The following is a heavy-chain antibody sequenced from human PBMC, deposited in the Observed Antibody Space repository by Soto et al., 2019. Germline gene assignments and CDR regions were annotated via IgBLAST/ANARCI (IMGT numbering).Heavy chain of an antibody. Sequence: SETLSLTCTVSGGTISIYYWSLIRQPAGKGLEWIGRIYTSGSTNYNPSLKSRVTMSVDTSKNQFSLKLSSVTAADTAVYYCARGGRGVCQEIPKRCDFDYGTDGSRQ. V-gene: IGHV4-4*07. CDR1: GGTISIYY. J-gene: IGHJ6*02. CDR3: ARGGRGVCQEIPKRCDFDYGTDG. D-gene: IGHD1-26*01. CDR2: IYTSGST.